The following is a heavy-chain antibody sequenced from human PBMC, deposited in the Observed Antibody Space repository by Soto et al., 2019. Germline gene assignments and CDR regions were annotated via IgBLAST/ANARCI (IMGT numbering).Heavy chain of an antibody. V-gene: IGHV3-21*01. CDR2: ISSGSSYI. CDR1: GFTFSTYS. J-gene: IGHJ3*02. Sequence: EVQLVDSGGGLVKPGGSLRLSCAASGFTFSTYSMNWVRQAPGKGLEWVSSISSGSSYIYYADSVKGRFTISRDNAKNSLYLQRNSLRAEDTALYYCARGDYGDYEDAFDIWGQGTMVTVSS. D-gene: IGHD4-17*01. CDR3: ARGDYGDYEDAFDI.